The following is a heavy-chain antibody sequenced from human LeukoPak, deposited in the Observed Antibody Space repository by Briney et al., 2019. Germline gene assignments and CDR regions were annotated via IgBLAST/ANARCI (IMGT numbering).Heavy chain of an antibody. Sequence: GGSLRLSCAASEFTFSNYGMHWVRQAPGKGLEWVAFIRYDESNEYYADSVKGRFTISRDNAKNSLYLQMNSLRAEDTAVYYCAELGITMIGGVWGKGTTVTISS. CDR3: AELGITMIGGV. CDR1: EFTFSNYG. V-gene: IGHV3-30*02. J-gene: IGHJ6*04. CDR2: IRYDESNE. D-gene: IGHD3-10*02.